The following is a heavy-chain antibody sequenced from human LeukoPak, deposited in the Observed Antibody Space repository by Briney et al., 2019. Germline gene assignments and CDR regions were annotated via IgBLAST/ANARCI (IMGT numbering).Heavy chain of an antibody. CDR3: ARAYPGIAAAGTPLGGFDP. V-gene: IGHV1-2*06. Sequence: ASVKVSCKASGYTFTGYYMHWVRQAPGQGLEWMGRINPNSGGTNYAQKFQGRVTMTRDTSISTAYMELSRLRSDDTAVYYCARAYPGIAAAGTPLGGFDPWGQGTLVTVSS. J-gene: IGHJ5*02. CDR2: INPNSGGT. D-gene: IGHD6-13*01. CDR1: GYTFTGYY.